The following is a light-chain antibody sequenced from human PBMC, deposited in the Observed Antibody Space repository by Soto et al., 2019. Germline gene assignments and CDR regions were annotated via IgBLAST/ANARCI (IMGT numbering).Light chain of an antibody. CDR3: QQYNSYSPIT. CDR2: DAS. CDR1: QSISSW. J-gene: IGKJ5*01. Sequence: DIDMTQSPSTLSASVGDRVTITCRASQSISSWLAWYQQKPGKAPKLLIYDASSLESGVPSRFSGSGSGTEFTLTISSLQPDDFATYYCQQYNSYSPITFGQGTRLEIK. V-gene: IGKV1-5*01.